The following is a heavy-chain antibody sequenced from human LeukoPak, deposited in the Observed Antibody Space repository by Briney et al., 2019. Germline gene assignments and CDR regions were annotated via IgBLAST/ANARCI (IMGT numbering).Heavy chain of an antibody. J-gene: IGHJ4*02. D-gene: IGHD6-19*01. CDR3: ATGVGYSSGWYTLGY. Sequence: ASVKVSCKVSGYTLTELSMHWVRQPPGKGLEWIGGIDPEDGETIYAQKFQGRVTMTEDTSTDTAYMELSSLRSEDTAMYYCATGVGYSSGWYTLGYWGQGTLVTVSS. V-gene: IGHV1-24*01. CDR2: IDPEDGET. CDR1: GYTLTELS.